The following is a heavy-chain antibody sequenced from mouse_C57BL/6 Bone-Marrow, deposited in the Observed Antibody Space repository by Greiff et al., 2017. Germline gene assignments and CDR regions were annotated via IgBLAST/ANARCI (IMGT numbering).Heavy chain of an antibody. Sequence: VQLQQSGPELVKPGASVKISCKASGYTFTDYYMNWVKQSHGKSLEWIGDINPNNGGTSYNQKFKGKATLTVDKSSSTAYMELRSLTSEDSAVYYCARGVPLYYFDYWGQGTTLTVSS. CDR2: INPNNGGT. CDR3: ARGVPLYYFDY. J-gene: IGHJ2*01. D-gene: IGHD2-14*01. V-gene: IGHV1-26*01. CDR1: GYTFTDYY.